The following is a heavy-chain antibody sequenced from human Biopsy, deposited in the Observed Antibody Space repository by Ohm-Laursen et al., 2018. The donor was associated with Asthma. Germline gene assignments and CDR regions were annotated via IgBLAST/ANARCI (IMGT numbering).Heavy chain of an antibody. V-gene: IGHV1-3*01. CDR1: GYTFTSYA. Sequence: SSVKVSCKASGYTFTSYAMHWVRQAPGQRLEWMGWINAGNGNTKYSQKFQGRVTITRDTSASTAYMELSSLRSEDTAVYYCASSIAVADSDAFDIWGQGTMVTVSS. CDR3: ASSIAVADSDAFDI. J-gene: IGHJ3*02. CDR2: INAGNGNT. D-gene: IGHD6-19*01.